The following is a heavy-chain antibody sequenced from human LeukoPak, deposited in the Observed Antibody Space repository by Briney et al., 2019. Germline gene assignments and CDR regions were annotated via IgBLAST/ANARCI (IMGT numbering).Heavy chain of an antibody. CDR2: IYTSGST. V-gene: IGHV4-38-2*02. CDR3: AREWGYSGYDSVDY. CDR1: GYSISSGYY. D-gene: IGHD5-12*01. Sequence: PSETLSLTCTVSGYSISSGYYWGWIRQPPGKGLEWIGRIYTSGSTNYNPSLKSRVTISVDTSKNQFSLKLSSVTAADTAVYYCAREWGYSGYDSVDYWGQGTLVTVSS. J-gene: IGHJ4*02.